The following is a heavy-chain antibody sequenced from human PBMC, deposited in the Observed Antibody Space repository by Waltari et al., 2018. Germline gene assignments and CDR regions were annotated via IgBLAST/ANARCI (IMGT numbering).Heavy chain of an antibody. V-gene: IGHV3-7*01. CDR3: ARGGIYYAFDY. J-gene: IGHJ4*02. CDR2: RKQDGSEK. D-gene: IGHD3-16*01. CDR1: GFTFSSYW. Sequence: EVQLVESGGGLVQPGGSLRLSCAASGFTFSSYWMSWVRQAPGKGLEWVANRKQDGSEKYYVDSVKGRFTISRDNAKNSLYLQMNSLRAEDTAVYYCARGGIYYAFDYWGQGTLVTVSS.